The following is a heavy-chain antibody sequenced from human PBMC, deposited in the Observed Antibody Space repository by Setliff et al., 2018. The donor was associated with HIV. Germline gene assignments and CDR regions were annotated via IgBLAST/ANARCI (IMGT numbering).Heavy chain of an antibody. J-gene: IGHJ4*02. CDR3: AWGVYGSGTWGYDY. D-gene: IGHD3-10*01. CDR2: IIPMFGTA. Sequence: RASVKVSCKASGGTFNNYAVNWVRQAPRQGPQWVGGIIPMFGTANYAQKLQGRVTITADGSTSTSYMELSSLISEDTAVYYCAWGVYGSGTWGYDYWGQGTLVTVSS. V-gene: IGHV1-69*13. CDR1: GGTFNNYA.